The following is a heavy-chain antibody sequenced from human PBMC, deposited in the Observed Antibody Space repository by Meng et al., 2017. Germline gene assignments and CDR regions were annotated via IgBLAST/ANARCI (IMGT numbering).Heavy chain of an antibody. V-gene: IGHV3-48*03. D-gene: IGHD5-24*01. Sequence: GESLKISYAASGFTFSSYEMNWVRQAPGKGLEWVSYITTSGSTIYYADSVKGRVTISRDNAKNSLYLQMNSLRAEDTAVYYCVRGGRDGYNYFSYWGQGTLVTVSS. CDR1: GFTFSSYE. J-gene: IGHJ4*02. CDR3: VRGGRDGYNYFSY. CDR2: ITTSGSTI.